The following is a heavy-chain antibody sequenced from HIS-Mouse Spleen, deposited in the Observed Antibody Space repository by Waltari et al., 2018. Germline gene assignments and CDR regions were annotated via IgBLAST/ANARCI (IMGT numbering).Heavy chain of an antibody. V-gene: IGHV4-34*01. J-gene: IGHJ4*02. D-gene: IGHD4-17*01. CDR2: INHSGRT. CDR3: ARGRSPATVTIGYYFDY. Sequence: QVQLQQWGAGLLKPSETLSLTCAVYGGSFSGYYWSWIRQPPGKGLEWIGEINHSGRTNYNPSLKSRVTISVATSKNQFSLKLSSGTAAETAVYYCARGRSPATVTIGYYFDYWGQGTLVTVSS. CDR1: GGSFSGYY.